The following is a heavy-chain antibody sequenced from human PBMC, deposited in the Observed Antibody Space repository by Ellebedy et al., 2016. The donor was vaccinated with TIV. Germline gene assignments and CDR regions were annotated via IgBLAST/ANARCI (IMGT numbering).Heavy chain of an antibody. Sequence: GESLKISCAASGFTFNSYAMSWVRQAPGKGLEWVSTISHTGTRTYYANSVEGRFLISRDISKRTLYLQMNSLRAEDTAVYYCAKGRGGGSDSSAPRYYFDSWGLGTLVTVSS. CDR3: AKGRGGGSDSSAPRYYFDS. CDR1: GFTFNSYA. V-gene: IGHV3-23*01. D-gene: IGHD6-19*01. J-gene: IGHJ4*01. CDR2: ISHTGTRT.